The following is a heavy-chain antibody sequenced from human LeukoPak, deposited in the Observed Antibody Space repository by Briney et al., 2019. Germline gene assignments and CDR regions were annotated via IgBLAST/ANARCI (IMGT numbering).Heavy chain of an antibody. CDR3: AKGLGYCSGGSCYYPTTYYYYGMDV. D-gene: IGHD2-15*01. Sequence: PGGSLRLSCAASGFTFDDYAMHWVRQAPGKGLEWVSGISWNSGSIGYADSVKGRFTISRDNAKNSLYLQMNSLRAEDTALYYCAKGLGYCSGGSCYYPTTYYYYGMDVWGQGTRSPSP. CDR2: ISWNSGSI. V-gene: IGHV3-9*01. CDR1: GFTFDDYA. J-gene: IGHJ6*02.